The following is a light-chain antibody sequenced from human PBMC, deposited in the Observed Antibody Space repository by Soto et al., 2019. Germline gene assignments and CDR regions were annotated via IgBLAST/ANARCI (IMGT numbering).Light chain of an antibody. J-gene: IGLJ1*01. CDR3: QSYDKTLTAYV. V-gene: IGLV1-40*03. CDR1: SSNIGAGYD. CDR2: TDN. Sequence: QAVVTQPPSVSGAPGQRVTISCTGSSSNIGAGYDVHWYHQLPGTAPKLLVSTDNHRPSGVPDRLSASKSGASASLAITGLQAEDEAHYYCQSYDKTLTAYVFGTGTKRTVL.